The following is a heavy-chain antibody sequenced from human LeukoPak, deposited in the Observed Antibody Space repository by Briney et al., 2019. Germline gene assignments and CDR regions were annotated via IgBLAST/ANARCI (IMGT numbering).Heavy chain of an antibody. J-gene: IGHJ5*02. CDR3: ATNMGYGSGSYRYWFDP. D-gene: IGHD3-10*01. Sequence: ASVKVSCKFSGYTLTELSMHWVRQAPGKGLEWMGGFDPEDGETIYAQKFQGRVTMTEDTSTDTAYMELSSLRSEDTAVYYCATNMGYGSGSYRYWFDPWGQGTLVTVSS. V-gene: IGHV1-24*01. CDR1: GYTLTELS. CDR2: FDPEDGET.